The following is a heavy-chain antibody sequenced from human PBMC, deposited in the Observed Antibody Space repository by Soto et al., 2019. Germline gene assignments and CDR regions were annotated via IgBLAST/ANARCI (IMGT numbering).Heavy chain of an antibody. J-gene: IGHJ4*02. CDR1: GGSFSDYY. Sequence: SETLSLTCAVYGGSFSDYYWSWIRQPPGKGLEWIGEINHSGSTNYNPSLKSRVTISVDTSKNQFSLKLSSVTAADTAVYYCARGRYGGYVDYWGQGTLVTVSS. D-gene: IGHD2-15*01. CDR3: ARGRYGGYVDY. V-gene: IGHV4-34*01. CDR2: INHSGST.